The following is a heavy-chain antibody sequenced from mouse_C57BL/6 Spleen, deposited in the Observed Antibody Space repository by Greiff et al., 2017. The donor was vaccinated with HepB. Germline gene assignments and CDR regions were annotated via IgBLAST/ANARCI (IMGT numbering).Heavy chain of an antibody. Sequence: EVMLVESGGGLVKPGGSLKLSCAASGFTFSSYAMSWVRQTPEKRLEWVATISDGGSYTYYPDNVKGRFTISRDNAKNNLYLQMSHLKSEDTAMYYCAREGYYDYDLAWFAYWGQGTLVTVSA. CDR3: AREGYYDYDLAWFAY. D-gene: IGHD2-4*01. CDR1: GFTFSSYA. CDR2: ISDGGSYT. J-gene: IGHJ3*01. V-gene: IGHV5-4*01.